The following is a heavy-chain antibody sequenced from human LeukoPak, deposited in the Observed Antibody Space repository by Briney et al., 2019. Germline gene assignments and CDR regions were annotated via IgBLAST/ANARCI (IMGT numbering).Heavy chain of an antibody. CDR1: GFTFSNAW. Sequence: GGSLRLSCAASGFTFSNAWMTWVRQAPGKGLEWVGRIYSKTDGGTTDDAAPVKGRFTISRDDSKNTLFLLMNSLKTEDTAVYYCATDSRSYAFVYWGQGTLVTVSS. CDR3: ATDSRSYAFVY. D-gene: IGHD5-18*01. V-gene: IGHV3-15*01. J-gene: IGHJ4*02. CDR2: IYSKTDGGTT.